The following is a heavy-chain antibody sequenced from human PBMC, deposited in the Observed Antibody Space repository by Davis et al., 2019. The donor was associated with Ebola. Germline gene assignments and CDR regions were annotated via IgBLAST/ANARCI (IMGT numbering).Heavy chain of an antibody. J-gene: IGHJ4*02. CDR1: GGSISSGGYS. Sequence: PSETLSLTCAVSGGSISSGGYSWSWIRQPPGKGLEWIGYIYHSGSTYYNPSLKSRVTISVDRSKNQFSLKLSSVTAADTAVYYCARSAGRGTVGYWGQGTLVTVSS. CDR3: ARSAGRGTVGY. V-gene: IGHV4-30-2*01. D-gene: IGHD3-16*01. CDR2: IYHSGST.